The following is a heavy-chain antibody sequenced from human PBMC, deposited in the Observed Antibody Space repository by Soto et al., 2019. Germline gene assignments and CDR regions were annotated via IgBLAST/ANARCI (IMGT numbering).Heavy chain of an antibody. D-gene: IGHD3-10*01. CDR1: EFTFSNYV. J-gene: IGHJ4*02. CDR2: ISGSGGTP. Sequence: GSLRLSCAASEFTFSNYVMSWVRQAPGKGLEWVSSISGSGGTPYYGDSVKGRFTISRDNSKDTLYLQMHSLRAEDTAVYFCAKGLYDNAPYYYSNWGQGTLVTVSS. V-gene: IGHV3-23*01. CDR3: AKGLYDNAPYYYSN.